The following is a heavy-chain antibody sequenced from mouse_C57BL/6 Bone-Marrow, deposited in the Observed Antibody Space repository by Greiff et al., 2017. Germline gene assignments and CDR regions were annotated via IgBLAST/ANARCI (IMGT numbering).Heavy chain of an antibody. V-gene: IGHV5-16*01. CDR1: GFTFSDYY. CDR3: ARDSDGYYYAMDY. D-gene: IGHD2-3*01. CDR2: INYDGSST. J-gene: IGHJ4*01. Sequence: EVQLQESEGGLVQPGSSMKLSCTASGFTFSDYYMAWVRQVPEKGLEWVANINYDGSSTYYLDSLKSRFIISRDNAKNILYLQMSSLKSEDTATYYCARDSDGYYYAMDYWGQGTSVTVSS.